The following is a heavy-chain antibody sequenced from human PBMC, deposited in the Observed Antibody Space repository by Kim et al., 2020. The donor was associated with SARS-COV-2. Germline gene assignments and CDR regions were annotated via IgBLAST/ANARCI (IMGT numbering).Heavy chain of an antibody. Sequence: ASVKVSCKASGYIFTSYAMHWVRQAPGQRLEWMGWINAGNGNTKYSQKFQGRVTITRDTSASTAYMELSSLRSEDTAVYYCVCDSYYDIFRYYYFYMDVWGKGTTVTVSS. CDR2: INAGNGNT. J-gene: IGHJ6*03. CDR3: VCDSYYDIFRYYYFYMDV. D-gene: IGHD3-9*01. CDR1: GYIFTSYA. V-gene: IGHV1-3*01.